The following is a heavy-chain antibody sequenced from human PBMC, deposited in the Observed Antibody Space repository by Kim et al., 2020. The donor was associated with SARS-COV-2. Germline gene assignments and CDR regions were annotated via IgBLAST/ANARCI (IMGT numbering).Heavy chain of an antibody. D-gene: IGHD3-10*01. Sequence: GGSLRLSCAASGFTFSSYWMSWVRQAPGKGLEWVANIKQDGSEKYYVDSVKGRFTISRDNAKNSLYLQMNSLRAEDTAVYYCARESYGSGSYYFDYWGQGTLVTVSS. CDR2: IKQDGSEK. CDR3: ARESYGSGSYYFDY. CDR1: GFTFSSYW. J-gene: IGHJ4*02. V-gene: IGHV3-7*01.